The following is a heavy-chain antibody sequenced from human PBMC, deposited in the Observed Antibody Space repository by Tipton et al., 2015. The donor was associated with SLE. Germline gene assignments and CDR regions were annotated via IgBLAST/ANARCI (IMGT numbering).Heavy chain of an antibody. CDR1: GGSISSGSYN. D-gene: IGHD5-18*01. J-gene: IGHJ4*02. CDR2: IYTSGST. CDR3: SRSGLRGDSYVHFDY. V-gene: IGHV4-61*09. Sequence: LRLSCTVSGGSISSGSYNWSWIRQPAGKGLEWIGYIYTSGSTNYNPSLKSRVTLSVDTSKNQFSLKLSSVTAADTAGYYCSRSGLRGDSYVHFDYWGQGTLVTVSS.